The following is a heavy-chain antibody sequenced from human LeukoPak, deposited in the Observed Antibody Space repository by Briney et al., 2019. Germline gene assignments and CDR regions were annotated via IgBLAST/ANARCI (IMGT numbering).Heavy chain of an antibody. Sequence: GGSLRLSCAASGFTFSSYWMHWVRQAPGKGLVWVSRINSDGSSTSYADSVKGRFTISRDNAKNTLYLQMNSLRAEDTAVYYCTRDTSYYDFWSGPGDYWGQGTLVTVSS. V-gene: IGHV3-74*01. CDR2: INSDGSST. D-gene: IGHD3-3*01. CDR3: TRDTSYYDFWSGPGDY. J-gene: IGHJ4*02. CDR1: GFTFSSYW.